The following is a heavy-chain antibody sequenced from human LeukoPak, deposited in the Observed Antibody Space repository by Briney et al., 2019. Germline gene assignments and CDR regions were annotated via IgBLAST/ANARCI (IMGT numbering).Heavy chain of an antibody. CDR3: LLAARDY. V-gene: IGHV3-53*01. J-gene: IGHJ4*02. CDR2: VSSGGTT. CDR1: GFTVSSNY. Sequence: PGGSLRLSCAASGFTVSSNYMSWVRQAPGKGLEWVSVVSSGGTTYYADSVKGRFTVPRDSSKNTLYLQMSSLRAEDTAVYYCLLAARDYWGQGTLVTVSS. D-gene: IGHD6-13*01.